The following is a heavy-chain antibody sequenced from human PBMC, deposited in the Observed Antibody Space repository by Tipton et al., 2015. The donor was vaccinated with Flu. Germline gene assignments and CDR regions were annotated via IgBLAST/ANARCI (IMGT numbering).Heavy chain of an antibody. V-gene: IGHV3-64*02. J-gene: IGHJ4*02. D-gene: IGHD3-10*01. CDR2: ISSNGGST. CDR1: GFTFSSYA. Sequence: SLRLSCAASGFTFSSYAMHWVRQAPGKGLEYVSAISSNGGSTYYADSVKGRFTISRDNSKNTLYLQMGSLRAEDMAVYYCARRSPLWFYDYWGQGTLVTVSS. CDR3: ARRSPLWFYDY.